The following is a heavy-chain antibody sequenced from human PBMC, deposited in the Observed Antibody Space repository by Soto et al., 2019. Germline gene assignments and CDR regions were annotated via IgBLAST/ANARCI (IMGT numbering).Heavy chain of an antibody. D-gene: IGHD2-2*02. CDR2: ITDGGGSK. Sequence: EVQLLESGGGLVQPGGSLRLSCTASGFTFGSYAMSWVRQAPGKGLEWVSGITDGGGSKFYADSVHGRFTISRDNSKNTLYLQMSILTAEDAAIYYCAKVGLFRNGYMGVVRGDYWGEGTLVTVSA. CDR3: AKVGLFRNGYMGVVRGDY. V-gene: IGHV3-23*01. CDR1: GFTFGSYA. J-gene: IGHJ4*02.